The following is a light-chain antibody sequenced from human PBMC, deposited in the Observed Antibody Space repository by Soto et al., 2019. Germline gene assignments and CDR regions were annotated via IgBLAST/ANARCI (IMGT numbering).Light chain of an antibody. CDR3: QQYNSYPIT. Sequence: DIQMTQSPSTLSASVGDRDTITCRASQSISSWLAWYQQKPGKAPKLLIYKASSLESGVPSSFSGSGSGTEFTLTISSLQPDDFATYYCQQYNSYPITFGQGTRLEIK. V-gene: IGKV1-5*03. J-gene: IGKJ5*01. CDR1: QSISSW. CDR2: KAS.